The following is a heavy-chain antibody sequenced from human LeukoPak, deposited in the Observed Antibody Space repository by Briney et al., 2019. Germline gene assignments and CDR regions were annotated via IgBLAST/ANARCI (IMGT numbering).Heavy chain of an antibody. Sequence: PSETLCLTCTVPGVSINSYYWGWVRQPAGKGLEWISRIYPTGTTNYSPSFKSRLTTSLDTSKNQFSLKLRSVTAADPSVYYCGRQGYTASYYFVDYWSQGTLVTVSS. J-gene: IGHJ4*02. V-gene: IGHV4-4*07. CDR2: IYPTGTT. CDR3: GRQGYTASYYFVDY. CDR1: GVSINSYY. D-gene: IGHD3-10*01.